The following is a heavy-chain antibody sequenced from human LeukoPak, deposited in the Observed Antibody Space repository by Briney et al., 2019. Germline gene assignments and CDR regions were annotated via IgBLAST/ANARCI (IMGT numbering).Heavy chain of an antibody. V-gene: IGHV1-46*01. CDR1: GYTFTSYY. D-gene: IGHD1-26*01. Sequence: ASVKVSCKASGYTFTSYYMHWVRQAPGQGLEWMGIINPSGGSTSYAQKFQGRVTMTRDTSTSTVYMELSSLRSEDTAVYYCARARLNMGATFREYYYYGMDVWGQGTTVTVSS. CDR3: ARARLNMGATFREYYYYGMDV. CDR2: INPSGGST. J-gene: IGHJ6*02.